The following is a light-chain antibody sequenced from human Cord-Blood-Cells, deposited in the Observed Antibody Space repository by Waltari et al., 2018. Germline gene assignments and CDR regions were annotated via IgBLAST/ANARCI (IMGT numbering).Light chain of an antibody. V-gene: IGKV1-39*01. J-gene: IGKJ2*01. CDR3: QQSYSTPYT. Sequence: DLQMSQSPSSLSASVGDRVTITCRASQSISSYLNWYQQKPGKAPKLLIYAASSLQSGLPSRFSGSGSGTDFTLTISSLQPEDVATYYCQQSYSTPYTWGQGTKLEVK. CDR2: AAS. CDR1: QSISSY.